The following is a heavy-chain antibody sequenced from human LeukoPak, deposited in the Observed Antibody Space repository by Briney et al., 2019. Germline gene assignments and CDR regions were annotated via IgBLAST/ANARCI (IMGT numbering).Heavy chain of an antibody. CDR2: IIPIFGTA. CDR1: GGTFSSYA. D-gene: IGHD5-18*01. Sequence: SVKVSCKASGGTFSSYAISWVRQAPEQGFEWMGGIIPIFGTANYAQKFQGRVTITADESTSTAYMELSSLRSEDTAVYYCARLRIQLWFDYWGQGTLVTVSS. V-gene: IGHV1-69*13. CDR3: ARLRIQLWFDY. J-gene: IGHJ4*02.